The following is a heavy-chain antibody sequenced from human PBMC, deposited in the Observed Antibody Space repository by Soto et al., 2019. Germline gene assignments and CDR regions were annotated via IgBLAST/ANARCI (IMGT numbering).Heavy chain of an antibody. CDR2: IKSKTDGGTT. CDR1: GFTFSNAW. Sequence: GGSLRLSCAASGFTFSNAWMSWVRQAPGKGLEWVGRIKSKTDGGTTDYAAPVKGRFTISRDDSKNTLYLQMNSLKASDTAIYYCATLGYCSGGSCPKSYFDYWGQGVLVTVSS. D-gene: IGHD2-15*01. CDR3: ATLGYCSGGSCPKSYFDY. V-gene: IGHV3-15*01. J-gene: IGHJ4*02.